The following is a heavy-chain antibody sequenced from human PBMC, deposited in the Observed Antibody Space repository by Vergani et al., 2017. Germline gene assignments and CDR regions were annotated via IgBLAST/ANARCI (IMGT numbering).Heavy chain of an antibody. CDR3: ARQSRDVFCTNGVCPLGY. CDR1: GFTFDDYG. Sequence: EVQLLESGGGLAQPGGSLRLSCAASGFTFDDYGMHWVRQAPGKGLEWVSVIGWDGGSTSYADSVKGRFTISRDNAKNSLHLQMNNLRAEDTAVYYCARQSRDVFCTNGVCPLGYWGQGALVTVSS. V-gene: IGHV3-43D*03. J-gene: IGHJ4*02. CDR2: IGWDGGST. D-gene: IGHD2-8*01.